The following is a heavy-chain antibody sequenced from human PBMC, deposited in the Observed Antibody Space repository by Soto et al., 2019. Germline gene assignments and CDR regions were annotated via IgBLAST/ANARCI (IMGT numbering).Heavy chain of an antibody. CDR1: AGTFSSYA. CDR2: IIPIFGTA. D-gene: IGHD3-9*01. V-gene: IGHV1-69*13. CDR3: ARDSAYYDILTGYPTTKYGMDV. J-gene: IGHJ6*02. Sequence: SVKVSCKASAGTFSSYAISWVRQAPGQRLEWMGWIIPIFGTANYAQKFQGRVTITADESTSTAYMELSSLRSEDTAVYYCARDSAYYDILTGYPTTKYGMDVWGQGTTVTVSS.